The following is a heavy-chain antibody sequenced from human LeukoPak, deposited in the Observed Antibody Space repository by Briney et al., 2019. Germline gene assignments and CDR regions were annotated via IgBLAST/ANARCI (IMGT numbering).Heavy chain of an antibody. V-gene: IGHV4-31*03. CDR1: GVSISSGGYY. Sequence: SETLSLTCTVSGVSISSGGYYWSWIRQHPGKGLEWIGYIYYSGSTYYNPSLKSRVTISVDTSKNQFSLKLSSVTAADTAVYYCARDNRYSYIDYWGQGTLVTVSS. CDR3: ARDNRYSYIDY. J-gene: IGHJ4*02. CDR2: IYYSGST. D-gene: IGHD5-18*01.